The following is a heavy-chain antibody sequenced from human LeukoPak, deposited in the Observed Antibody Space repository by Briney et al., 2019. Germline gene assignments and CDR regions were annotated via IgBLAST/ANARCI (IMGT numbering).Heavy chain of an antibody. CDR2: ISGSGGST. D-gene: IGHD3-3*01. CDR3: AKVMYYDFWSGSFDY. V-gene: IGHV3-23*01. Sequence: GGSLRLSCAASGFTFSSYAMSWVRQAPGKGLEWVSAISGSGGSTYYADSVKGRFTISGDISKNTLYLQMNSLRAEDTAVYYCAKVMYYDFWSGSFDYWGREPWSPSPQ. J-gene: IGHJ4*02. CDR1: GFTFSSYA.